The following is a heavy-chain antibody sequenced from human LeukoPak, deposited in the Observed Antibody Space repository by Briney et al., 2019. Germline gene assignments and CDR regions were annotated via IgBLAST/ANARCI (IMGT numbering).Heavy chain of an antibody. CDR2: IYYSAST. V-gene: IGHV4-61*08. CDR3: ARGIVVVVAGMYYFDY. CDR1: GDSISSGDYY. Sequence: PSETLSLTCTVSGDSISSGDYYWSWIRQPPGKGLEWIVYIYYSASTNYNPSLKSRVTISVDTSKNQFSLKLSSVTAADTAVYYCARGIVVVVAGMYYFDYWGQGTLVTVSS. D-gene: IGHD2-15*01. J-gene: IGHJ4*02.